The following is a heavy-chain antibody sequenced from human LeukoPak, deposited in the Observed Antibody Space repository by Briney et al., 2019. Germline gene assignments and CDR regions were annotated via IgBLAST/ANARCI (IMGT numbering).Heavy chain of an antibody. CDR3: AKFQNYYGSGSYYNPIDY. CDR2: IYSGGDT. Sequence: PGGSLRLSCAASGFTVSSSHMTWVRQAVGKGLEWVSFIYSGGDTSYADSVKGRFTISRDNSKNTLDLQMNSLRAEDTAVYYCAKFQNYYGSGSYYNPIDYWGQGTVVTVSS. D-gene: IGHD3-10*01. J-gene: IGHJ4*02. V-gene: IGHV3-53*01. CDR1: GFTVSSSH.